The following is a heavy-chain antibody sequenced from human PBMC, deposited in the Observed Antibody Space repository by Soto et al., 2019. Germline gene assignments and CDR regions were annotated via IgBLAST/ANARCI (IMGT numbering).Heavy chain of an antibody. Sequence: QVQLVQSGAEVKNPGASVKVSCKASGYTFTSYGIGWARQAPGQGLEWMGWVNTYNGNTNYAQNVQGRVTLTTDTSKSTAYMELRSLRSNDPAIYYCAMVDVYVTTSPQDVWGQGTTVIFSS. J-gene: IGHJ6*02. CDR2: VNTYNGNT. CDR1: GYTFTSYG. V-gene: IGHV1-18*01. D-gene: IGHD2-8*01. CDR3: AMVDVYVTTSPQDV.